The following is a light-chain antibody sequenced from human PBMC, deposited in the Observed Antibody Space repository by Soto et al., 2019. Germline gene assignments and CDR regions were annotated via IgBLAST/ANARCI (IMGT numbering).Light chain of an antibody. CDR3: QQYGRSPTT. J-gene: IGKJ1*01. CDR1: QSVRGTS. Sequence: DIVLTQSPGTLSLSPGERATLSCRASQSVRGTSLAWYQQKPGQAPRLLIYGASSRATGIPDRFSGSGSGTDFTLTISRLEPEDFAVYYCQQYGRSPTTFGQGTKVDIK. CDR2: GAS. V-gene: IGKV3-20*01.